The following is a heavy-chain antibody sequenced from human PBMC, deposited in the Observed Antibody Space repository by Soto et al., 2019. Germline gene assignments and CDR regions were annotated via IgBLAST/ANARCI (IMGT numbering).Heavy chain of an antibody. D-gene: IGHD1-20*01. Sequence: GGSLRISCEASGFTLRNYAMTWIRQAPGKGLEWVSLISANDVGTYYAESVKTRFTISTDQSRNTVYLQMDSLRADDTAIYYCAKAKNDYNWDNRPPFDYWGQGTLVTVSS. J-gene: IGHJ4*02. V-gene: IGHV3-23*01. CDR3: AKAKNDYNWDNRPPFDY. CDR2: ISANDVGT. CDR1: GFTLRNYA.